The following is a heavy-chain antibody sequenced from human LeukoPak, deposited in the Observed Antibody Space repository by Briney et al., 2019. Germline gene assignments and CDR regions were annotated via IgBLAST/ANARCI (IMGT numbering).Heavy chain of an antibody. CDR3: ARKGGPYWYFDL. J-gene: IGHJ2*01. Sequence: PGGSLRLSCAASGFIFSSYWMSWVRQTPGKGLEWVSSISSSSSYIYYADSVKGRFTISRDNAKNSLYLQMNSLRAEDTAVYYCARKGGPYWYFDLWGRGTLVTVSS. D-gene: IGHD1-26*01. CDR2: ISSSSSYI. CDR1: GFIFSSYW. V-gene: IGHV3-21*06.